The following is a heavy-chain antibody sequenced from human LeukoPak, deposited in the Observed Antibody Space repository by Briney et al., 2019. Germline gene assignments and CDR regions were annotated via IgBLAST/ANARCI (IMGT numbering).Heavy chain of an antibody. CDR1: GYTFTDYF. V-gene: IGHV1-2*02. J-gene: IGHJ6*03. D-gene: IGHD3-16*02. CDR2: INPNSGGT. Sequence: GASVKVSCKASGYTFTDYFMHWVRQAPGQGLEWVGWINPNSGGTNYAQKFQGRVTMTRDTSISTAYMELSRLRSDDTAVYYCARGGYPVFYYYMDVWGKGTTVTVSS. CDR3: ARGGYPVFYYYMDV.